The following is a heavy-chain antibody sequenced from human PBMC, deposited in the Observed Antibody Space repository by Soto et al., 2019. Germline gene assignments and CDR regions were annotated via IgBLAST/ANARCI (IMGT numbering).Heavy chain of an antibody. CDR1: GYTFTSYG. CDR3: AKDRPRRTYRYFFDY. V-gene: IGHV1-18*01. J-gene: IGHJ4*02. Sequence: ASVKVSCKASGYTFTSYGISWVRQPPGQGLEWMGWINAYNSNTNYAQKFQGRVTMTTDTSTSTAYMNSLRAEDTALYYCAKDRPRRTYRYFFDYWGQGTPVTVSS. D-gene: IGHD3-16*02. CDR2: INAYNSNT.